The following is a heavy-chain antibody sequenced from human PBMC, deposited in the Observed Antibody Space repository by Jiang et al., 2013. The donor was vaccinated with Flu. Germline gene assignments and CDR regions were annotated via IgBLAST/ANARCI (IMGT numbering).Heavy chain of an antibody. D-gene: IGHD3-22*01. CDR2: IWYDGSNK. CDR1: GFTFSSYG. Sequence: LLESGGGVVQPGRSLRLSCAASGFTFSSYGMHWVRQAPGKGLEWVAVIWYDGSNKYYADSVKGRFTISRDNSKNTLYLQMNSLRAEDTAVYYCARDISPYYYDSSGYLWGQGQWSPSLQ. V-gene: IGHV3-33*01. CDR3: ARDISPYYYDSSGYL. J-gene: IGHJ3*01.